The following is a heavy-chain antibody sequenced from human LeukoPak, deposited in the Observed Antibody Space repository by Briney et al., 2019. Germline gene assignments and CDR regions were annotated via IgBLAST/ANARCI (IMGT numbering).Heavy chain of an antibody. V-gene: IGHV3-23*01. J-gene: IGHJ4*02. CDR3: AKDASRKVRGVMWY. CDR1: GFTFSSYH. Sequence: GGSLRLSCAVSGFTFSSYHMNWVRQAPGKGLEWVSAISGSGGSTYYADSVKGRFTISRDNSKNTLYLQMNSLRAEDTAVYYCAKDASRKVRGVMWYWGQGTLVTVSS. CDR2: ISGSGGST. D-gene: IGHD3-10*01.